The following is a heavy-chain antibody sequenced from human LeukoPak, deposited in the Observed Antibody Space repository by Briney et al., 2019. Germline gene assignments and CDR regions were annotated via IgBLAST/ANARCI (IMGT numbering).Heavy chain of an antibody. CDR3: VRDFMYNTACTGC. D-gene: IGHD5-18*01. Sequence: KSSQTLSLTCAISGDSVSSNSAAWNWIRQSPSRGLEWLGRTYYRSKWYNDYAVSVKSRITIKPDTSKNQFSLQLNSVTPEDTAVYYCVRDFMYNTACTGCWGQGTLITVSS. J-gene: IGHJ4*02. CDR1: GDSVSSNSAA. V-gene: IGHV6-1*01. CDR2: TYYRSKWYN.